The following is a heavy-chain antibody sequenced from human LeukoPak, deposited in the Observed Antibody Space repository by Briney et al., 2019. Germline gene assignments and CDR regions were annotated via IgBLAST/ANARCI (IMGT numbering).Heavy chain of an antibody. Sequence: GGSLRLSCGASGFTFSSYWMNWVRQAPGKGLEWVSSISSSSSYIYYADSVKGRFTISRDNAKNSLYLQMNSLRAEDTAVYYCARDLRIAARPIDYFDYWGQGTLATVSS. CDR3: ARDLRIAARPIDYFDY. CDR2: ISSSSSYI. J-gene: IGHJ4*02. V-gene: IGHV3-21*01. D-gene: IGHD6-6*01. CDR1: GFTFSSYW.